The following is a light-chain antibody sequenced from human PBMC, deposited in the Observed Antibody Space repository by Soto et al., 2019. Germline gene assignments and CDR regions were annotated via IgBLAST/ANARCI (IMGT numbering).Light chain of an antibody. J-gene: IGKJ1*01. Sequence: DIQMTQSPSSVSASVGDRGTITCRASQNIGNWLAWYQQQPGKAPKLLIYKASTLKSGVPSRFSGSGSGTEFTLTISSLQPEDVATYYCHKYNSAPWTFGQGTKVDIK. CDR3: HKYNSAPWT. V-gene: IGKV1-5*03. CDR1: QNIGNW. CDR2: KAS.